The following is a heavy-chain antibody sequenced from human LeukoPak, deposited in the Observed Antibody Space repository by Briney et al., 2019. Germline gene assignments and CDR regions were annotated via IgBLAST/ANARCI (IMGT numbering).Heavy chain of an antibody. V-gene: IGHV3-48*02. CDR1: RFTFSTYA. Sequence: GGSLRLSCAASRFTFSTYAMNWVRQAPGKGLEWVSFIVGSGITKYYADSVKGRFTISRDNAKNSLYLQMNSLRDDDTAVYYCAREDWGYDYWGQGTLVTVSS. CDR2: IVGSGITK. CDR3: AREDWGYDY. D-gene: IGHD3-16*01. J-gene: IGHJ4*02.